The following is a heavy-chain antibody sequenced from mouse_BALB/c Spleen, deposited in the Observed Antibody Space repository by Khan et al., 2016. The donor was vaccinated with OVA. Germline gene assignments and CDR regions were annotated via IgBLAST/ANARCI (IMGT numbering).Heavy chain of an antibody. V-gene: IGHV3-2*02. CDR2: ISYSGVT. D-gene: IGHD1-1*01. CDR3: ARGNYYGYYFDY. Sequence: EVQLQESGPGLVKPSQSLSLTCTVTGYSTTSGYAWNWIRQFPGNKLEWMGYISYSGVTSYTPSLKSRISITRDTSKNQFFLQLNSVTTEDTATYDCARGNYYGYYFDYGGQGTTLTVAS. CDR1: GYSTTSGYA. J-gene: IGHJ2*01.